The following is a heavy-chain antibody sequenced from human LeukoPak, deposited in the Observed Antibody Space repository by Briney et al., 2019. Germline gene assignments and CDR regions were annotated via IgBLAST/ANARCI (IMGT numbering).Heavy chain of an antibody. CDR2: IYYSGST. CDR1: GGSISSGDYY. Sequence: SQTLSLTCTVSGGSISSGDYYWSWLRQPPGKGLEWIGYIYYSGSTYYNPFLKSRVTISVDTSKNQFSLKLSSVTAADTAMYYCARWYSSSWAFDYWGQGTLVTVSS. V-gene: IGHV4-30-4*01. J-gene: IGHJ4*02. CDR3: ARWYSSSWAFDY. D-gene: IGHD6-13*01.